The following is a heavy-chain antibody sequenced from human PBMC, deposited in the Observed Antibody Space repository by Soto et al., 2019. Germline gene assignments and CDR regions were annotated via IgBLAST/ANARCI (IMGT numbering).Heavy chain of an antibody. Sequence: GGSLRLSCAASGFTVSSNYMSWVRQAPGKGLEWVSVIYSGGSTYYADSVKGRFTISRDNSKNTLYLQMNSLRAEDTAVYYCARDPTAMETPEDYYYGMDVWGQGTTVTVSS. V-gene: IGHV3-53*01. D-gene: IGHD5-18*01. CDR1: GFTVSSNY. CDR2: IYSGGST. J-gene: IGHJ6*02. CDR3: ARDPTAMETPEDYYYGMDV.